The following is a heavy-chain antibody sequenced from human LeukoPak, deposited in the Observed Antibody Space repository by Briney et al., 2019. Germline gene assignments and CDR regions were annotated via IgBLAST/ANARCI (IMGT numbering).Heavy chain of an antibody. D-gene: IGHD3-3*01. J-gene: IGHJ4*02. CDR2: ISTYIVNT. V-gene: IGHV1-18*01. Sequence: GASAYVSCEASGYTLTTYGLSWVRQAPGQGMEWMGWISTYIVNTNNAKKSQGGVTMTKDTSTSTAYMELRSLRSDDTAVYYCARDPTEDFRSGFYTYFYSWGQGTLVTVSS. CDR3: ARDPTEDFRSGFYTYFYS. CDR1: GYTLTTYG.